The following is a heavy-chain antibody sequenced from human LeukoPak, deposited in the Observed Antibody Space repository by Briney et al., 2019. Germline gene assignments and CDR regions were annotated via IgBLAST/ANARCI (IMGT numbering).Heavy chain of an antibody. D-gene: IGHD6-19*01. CDR2: IKSKTDGGTT. CDR3: TTDRGWYYFDY. CDR1: GSTFSNAW. Sequence: PGGSLRLSCAASGSTFSNAWMSWVRQAPGKGLEWVGRIKSKTDGGTTDYAAPVKGRFTISRDDSKNTLYLQMNSLKTEDTAVYYCTTDRGWYYFDYWGQGTLVTVSS. J-gene: IGHJ4*02. V-gene: IGHV3-15*01.